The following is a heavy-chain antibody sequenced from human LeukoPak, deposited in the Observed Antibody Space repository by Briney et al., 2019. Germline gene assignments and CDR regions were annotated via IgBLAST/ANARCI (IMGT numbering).Heavy chain of an antibody. CDR2: INPNSGGT. Sequence: ASVKVSCKASGYTFSGYYMHWVRQAPGQGLEWMGWINPNSGGTKYAQKFQGGVTMTRDTSISTAYMELSRLRSDDTAVYYCARATGYSSRKRFDPWGQGTLVTVSS. D-gene: IGHD6-13*01. J-gene: IGHJ5*02. V-gene: IGHV1-2*02. CDR3: ARATGYSSRKRFDP. CDR1: GYTFSGYY.